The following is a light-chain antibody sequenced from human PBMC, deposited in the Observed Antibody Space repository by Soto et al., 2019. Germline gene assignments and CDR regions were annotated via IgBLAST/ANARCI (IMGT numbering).Light chain of an antibody. CDR2: DAS. CDR1: QDISNY. J-gene: IGKJ4*01. V-gene: IGKV1-33*01. CDR3: QQYESLPLT. Sequence: DIQMTQSPSSLSASVGDRVTITCQASQDISNYLNWYQQKAGEAPKLLIYDASNLETGVPSRFSGGGSGTDFTFTISGLQPEDTATYYYQQYESLPLTFGGGTKVEFK.